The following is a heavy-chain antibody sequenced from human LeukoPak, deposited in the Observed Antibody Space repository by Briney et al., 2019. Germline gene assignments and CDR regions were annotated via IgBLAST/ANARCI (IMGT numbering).Heavy chain of an antibody. Sequence: GASVKVSCKASGYTFTSYAMNWVRQAPGQGLEWMGWINTNTGNPTYAQGFTGRFVFSLDTSVSTAYLQISSLKAEDTAVYYCARQEVGGLLRYFDWSPPPDFDYWGQGTLVTVSS. V-gene: IGHV7-4-1*02. CDR2: INTNTGNP. J-gene: IGHJ4*02. CDR3: ARQEVGGLLRYFDWSPPPDFDY. D-gene: IGHD3-9*01. CDR1: GYTFTSYA.